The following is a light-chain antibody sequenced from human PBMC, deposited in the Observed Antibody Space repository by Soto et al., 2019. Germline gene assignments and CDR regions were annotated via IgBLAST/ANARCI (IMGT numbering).Light chain of an antibody. CDR3: QQRSNWPLT. V-gene: IGKV3-11*01. J-gene: IGKJ4*02. CDR2: DAS. Sequence: EIVLTQSAATLSLSPGEIATLSCRASQRVSSYLAWYQQKPGQAPRLLIYDASNRATGIPARFSGRWSGTDFTLTISSLEPEDFAIYYCQQRSNWPLTFGGGTRVEIK. CDR1: QRVSSY.